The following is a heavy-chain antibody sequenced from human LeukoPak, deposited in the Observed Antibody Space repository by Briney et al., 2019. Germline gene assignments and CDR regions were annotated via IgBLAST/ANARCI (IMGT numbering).Heavy chain of an antibody. Sequence: GGSLRLSCSASGFTFSNYAIHWVRQAPGKGLEYVSTISDNGGNTNYAGSVKGRFTISRDNSKNTVYLQMNSPRAEDTAVYYCARVGGDVLSGHRTGYYYAMNIWGQGTTVTVSS. CDR2: ISDNGGNT. D-gene: IGHD3-3*01. V-gene: IGHV3-64*04. CDR1: GFTFSNYA. CDR3: ARVGGDVLSGHRTGYYYAMNI. J-gene: IGHJ6*02.